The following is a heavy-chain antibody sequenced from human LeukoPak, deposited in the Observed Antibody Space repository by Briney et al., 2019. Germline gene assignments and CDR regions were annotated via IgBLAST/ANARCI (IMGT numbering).Heavy chain of an antibody. J-gene: IGHJ4*02. CDR1: GFTFSSYW. Sequence: GGSLRLSCAASGFTFSSYWMSWVRQAPGKGLEWVANIKQDGSEKYYVDSVKGRFTISRDNAKNSLYLQMNSLRAEDTAVYYCASPVSTAMVRFPPDYWGQGTLVTVSS. CDR3: ASPVSTAMVRFPPDY. CDR2: IKQDGSEK. V-gene: IGHV3-7*03. D-gene: IGHD5-18*01.